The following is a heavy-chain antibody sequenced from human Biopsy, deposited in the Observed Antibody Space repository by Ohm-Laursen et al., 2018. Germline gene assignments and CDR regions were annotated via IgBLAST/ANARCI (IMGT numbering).Heavy chain of an antibody. Sequence: GSLRLSCTASGFTFSNYAMSWVRQAPGKGLEWVSGIDGSGSSTYYADSVKGRFTISRDNSKNTLSLQMNSLGVEDTAMYYCLREAATGYYRTADFWGQGTLVTVSS. J-gene: IGHJ4*02. V-gene: IGHV3-23*01. D-gene: IGHD3-9*01. CDR2: IDGSGSST. CDR3: LREAATGYYRTADF. CDR1: GFTFSNYA.